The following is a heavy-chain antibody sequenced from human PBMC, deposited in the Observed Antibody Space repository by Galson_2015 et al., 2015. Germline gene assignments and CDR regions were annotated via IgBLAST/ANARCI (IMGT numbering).Heavy chain of an antibody. Sequence: SLRLSCAASGFTFSSYAMHWVRQAPGKGLEWVAVISYDGSNKYYADSVKGRFTISRDNSKNTLYLQMNSLRAEDTAVYYCARDRGVVVTVSTVKIHSDAFDIWGQGTMVTVSS. J-gene: IGHJ3*02. CDR1: GFTFSSYA. D-gene: IGHD2-21*02. V-gene: IGHV3-30-3*01. CDR3: ARDRGVVVTVSTVKIHSDAFDI. CDR2: ISYDGSNK.